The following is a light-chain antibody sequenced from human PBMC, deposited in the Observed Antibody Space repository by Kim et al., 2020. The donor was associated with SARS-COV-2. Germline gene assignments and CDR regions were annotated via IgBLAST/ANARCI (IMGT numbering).Light chain of an antibody. J-gene: IGLJ3*02. V-gene: IGLV1-40*01. Sequence: QSVLTQPPSVSGAPGQRVTISCTGSRSNIGAGYDVHWYQQLPGTAPKVVIYGNNNRPSGVPDRFSGSKSGTSASLAITGLQAEDEADYYCQSYDSSLSAWVFGGGTQLTVL. CDR3: QSYDSSLSAWV. CDR2: GNN. CDR1: RSNIGAGYD.